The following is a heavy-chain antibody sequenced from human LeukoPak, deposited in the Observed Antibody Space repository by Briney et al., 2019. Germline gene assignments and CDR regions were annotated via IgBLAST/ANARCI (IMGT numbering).Heavy chain of an antibody. J-gene: IGHJ4*02. CDR2: INPNSGGT. Sequence: SVKVSCKASGYTFTGYYMDWVRQAPGQGLEWMGWINPNSGGTNYVQKLQGRVTMTRDTSISTAYMELSRLRSDDTAVYYCARARRDYDSSGYYDYWGQGTLVTVSS. V-gene: IGHV1-2*02. CDR3: ARARRDYDSSGYYDY. D-gene: IGHD3-22*01. CDR1: GYTFTGYY.